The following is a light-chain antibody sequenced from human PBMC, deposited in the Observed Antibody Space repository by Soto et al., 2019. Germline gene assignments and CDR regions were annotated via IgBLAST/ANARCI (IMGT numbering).Light chain of an antibody. CDR2: DVS. Sequence: QSVLTQPASVSGSPGQSLTISCTGTNSDVGFYNYVSWYQQYPGKAPKLMIYDVSNRPSGVSNRFSGSKSGNTASLTISGLQPEDEADYFCSSYTSSRHVVFGGGTKVTVL. CDR3: SSYTSSRHVV. J-gene: IGLJ2*01. CDR1: NSDVGFYNY. V-gene: IGLV2-14*01.